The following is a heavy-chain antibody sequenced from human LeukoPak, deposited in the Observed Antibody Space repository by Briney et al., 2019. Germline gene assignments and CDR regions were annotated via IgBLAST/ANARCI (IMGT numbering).Heavy chain of an antibody. Sequence: SETLSLTCTVSAGSISSGDYYWSWIRQPPGKGLEWIGFIYYSGNVYYNSSLKSRVTISVDTSKNQFSLRLRSVTAADTAVYYCAGWSEFFDCWGQGTLVTVSS. CDR2: IYYSGNV. J-gene: IGHJ4*02. V-gene: IGHV4-30-4*08. CDR1: AGSISSGDYY. CDR3: AGWSEFFDC.